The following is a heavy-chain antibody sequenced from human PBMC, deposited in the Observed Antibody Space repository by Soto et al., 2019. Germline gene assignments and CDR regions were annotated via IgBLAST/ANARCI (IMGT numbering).Heavy chain of an antibody. CDR3: TRHFDIVVVPDYYYYYGMDV. Sequence: GGSLRLSCAASGFTFSGSAMHWVRQASGKGLEWVGRIRSKANSYATAYAASMKGRFTISRDDSKNTAYLQMNSLKTEDTAVYYCTRHFDIVVVPDYYYYYGMDVWGQGTTVTVSS. CDR2: IRSKANSYAT. J-gene: IGHJ6*02. CDR1: GFTFSGSA. V-gene: IGHV3-73*01. D-gene: IGHD2-2*01.